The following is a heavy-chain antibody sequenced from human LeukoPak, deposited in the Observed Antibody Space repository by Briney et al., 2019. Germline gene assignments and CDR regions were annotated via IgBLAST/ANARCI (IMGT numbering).Heavy chain of an antibody. V-gene: IGHV3-11*06. CDR3: ARVHSTNAFDI. D-gene: IGHD2-21*01. CDR1: GFTFSDYY. CDR2: ISSSSSYT. J-gene: IGHJ3*02. Sequence: GGSLRLSCAASGFTFSDYYMSWIRQAPGKGLEWVSYISSSSSYTNYADSVKGRFTISRDNAKNSLYLQMNSLRAEDTAEYYCARVHSTNAFDIWGQGTMVTVSS.